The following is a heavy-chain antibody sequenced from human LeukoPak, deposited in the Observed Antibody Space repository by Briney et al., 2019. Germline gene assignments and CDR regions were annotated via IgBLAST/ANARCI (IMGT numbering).Heavy chain of an antibody. CDR2: INPNSGGT. Sequence: GASVKVSCKASGYTFTGYYIHWVRQAPGQGLEWMGWINPNSGGTNYAQKFQGRVTMTRDTSISTAYMELSRLTSDDAAVYYCARVEELSHCSNTSCYDWLDPWGQGTLVTVSS. J-gene: IGHJ5*02. V-gene: IGHV1-2*02. CDR1: GYTFTGYY. CDR3: ARVEELSHCSNTSCYDWLDP. D-gene: IGHD2-2*01.